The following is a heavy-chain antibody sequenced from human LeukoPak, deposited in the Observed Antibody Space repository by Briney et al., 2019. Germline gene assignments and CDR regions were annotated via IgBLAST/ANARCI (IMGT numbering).Heavy chain of an antibody. Sequence: SGGSLRLSCAASGFSFGGYWMHWVRQAPGKGLVWVSRINSDGSGTTYADSVKGRFTISRDNAKNTLYLQMNSLKAEDTAMYYCARISNRDYFDYWGQGTLVTVSS. CDR1: GFSFGGYW. CDR3: ARISNRDYFDY. CDR2: INSDGSGT. J-gene: IGHJ4*02. D-gene: IGHD1-14*01. V-gene: IGHV3-74*01.